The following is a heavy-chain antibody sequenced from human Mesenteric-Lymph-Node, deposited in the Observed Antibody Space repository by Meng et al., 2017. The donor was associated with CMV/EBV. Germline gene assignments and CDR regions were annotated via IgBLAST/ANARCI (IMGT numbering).Heavy chain of an antibody. CDR1: GYLFTNSW. J-gene: IGHJ4*02. CDR3: AGQSGVLVKPFEY. CDR2: IYTGDSDT. Sequence: KVSCKGSGYLFTNSWIGWVRQMPGKGLEWVGIIYTGDSDTKYSPSFQGQVTISAYKSVTTAYLQWSSLQASDTAIYYCAGQSGVLVKPFEYWGQGTMVTVSS. D-gene: IGHD2-8*02. V-gene: IGHV5-51*01.